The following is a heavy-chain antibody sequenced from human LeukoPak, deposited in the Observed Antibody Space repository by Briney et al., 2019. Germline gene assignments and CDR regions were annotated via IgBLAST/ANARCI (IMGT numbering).Heavy chain of an antibody. CDR2: VLHTGGT. Sequence: SETLSLTCAVYGYSLTNHYWIWIRQPPGKGLEWVGEVLHTGGTNYNPSLKSRVTISVDTSKNQFFLKLTSVTAADTAVYYCARGPAAIRPWGPGTLVTVSS. J-gene: IGHJ5*02. CDR1: GYSLTNHY. CDR3: ARGPAAIRP. D-gene: IGHD2-2*01. V-gene: IGHV4-34*12.